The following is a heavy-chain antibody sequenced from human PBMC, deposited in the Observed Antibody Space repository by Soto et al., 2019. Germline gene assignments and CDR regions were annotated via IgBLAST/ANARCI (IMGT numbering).Heavy chain of an antibody. V-gene: IGHV1-69*12. CDR1: GGNARYYG. Sequence: QVQLVQSGAEVKKPGSSVKVSCKASGGNARYYGISWVRQAPGQGLEWMGGIKLMYGTTNYAQKFQARLTISADESTNTAYMELSSLTSDDTGVYYCAGEIGGSIFGSDLWGQGTLVTVSS. D-gene: IGHD3-3*01. CDR3: AGEIGGSIFGSDL. J-gene: IGHJ5*02. CDR2: IKLMYGTT.